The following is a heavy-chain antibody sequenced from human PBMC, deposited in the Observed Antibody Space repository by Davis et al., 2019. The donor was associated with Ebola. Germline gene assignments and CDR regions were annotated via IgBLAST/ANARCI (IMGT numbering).Heavy chain of an antibody. Sequence: PGGSLRLSCAGSGFTFSSYTMNWVRQAPGKGLEWVSSISSSSSYIYYADSVKGRFTISRDNAKNSLYLQMNSLRDEDTAVYYCARAENTAMGPLYGMDVWGQGTTVTVSS. V-gene: IGHV3-21*01. CDR2: ISSSSSYI. CDR1: GFTFSSYT. J-gene: IGHJ6*02. D-gene: IGHD5-18*01. CDR3: ARAENTAMGPLYGMDV.